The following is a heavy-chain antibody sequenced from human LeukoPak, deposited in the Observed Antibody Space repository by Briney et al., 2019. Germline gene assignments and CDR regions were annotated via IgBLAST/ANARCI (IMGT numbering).Heavy chain of an antibody. CDR2: ISYHGSNQ. Sequence: PGGSLRLSCAASGFTFSNYGMHWVRQTPGKGLEWVAVISYHGSNQYYIDSVKGRFTISRDNSKNTLYLQMNSLRAEDTAVYYCIPGDYWGQGTLVSVSS. D-gene: IGHD1-14*01. CDR3: IPGDY. V-gene: IGHV3-30*03. CDR1: GFTFSNYG. J-gene: IGHJ4*02.